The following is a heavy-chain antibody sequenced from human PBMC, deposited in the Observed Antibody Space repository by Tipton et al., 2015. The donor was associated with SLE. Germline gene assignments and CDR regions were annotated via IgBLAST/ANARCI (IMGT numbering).Heavy chain of an antibody. J-gene: IGHJ4*02. CDR2: IYYGGNN. CDR1: GGSVSSSTYY. CDR3: ARDREAGDGYNFDY. D-gene: IGHD5-24*01. V-gene: IGHV4-39*07. Sequence: TLSLTCTVSGGSVSSSTYYWAWFRQPPGKGREWIGNIYYGGNNYYNPSLQSPVFISVDTSKNQFSLRLASVTAADTAVYYCARDREAGDGYNFDYWGQGTLVTVSS.